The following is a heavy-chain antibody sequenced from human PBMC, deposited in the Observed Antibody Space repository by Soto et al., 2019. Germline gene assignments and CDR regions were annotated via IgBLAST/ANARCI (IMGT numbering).Heavy chain of an antibody. CDR2: ISGSGGST. Sequence: PGGSLRLSCAASGFTFSSYAMSWVRQAPGKGLEWVSAISGSGGSTYYADSVKGRFTISRDNSKNTLYLQMNSLRAEDTAVYYCAKDLGITMIVVVIFDYWGQGTLVTVSS. CDR3: AKDLGITMIVVVIFDY. V-gene: IGHV3-23*01. D-gene: IGHD3-22*01. CDR1: GFTFSSYA. J-gene: IGHJ4*02.